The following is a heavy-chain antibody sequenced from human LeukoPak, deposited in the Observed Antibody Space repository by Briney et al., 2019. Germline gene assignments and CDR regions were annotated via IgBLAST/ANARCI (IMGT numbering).Heavy chain of an antibody. J-gene: IGHJ5*02. Sequence: PSETLSLTCAVYGGSFSGYYWSWIRQPPGKGLEWIGEINHSGSTNYNPSLKSRVTISVDTSKNQFSLKLSSVTAADTAVYYCASSYYGGPLNWFDPWGQGTLVTVSS. D-gene: IGHD4-23*01. CDR3: ASSYYGGPLNWFDP. CDR2: INHSGST. CDR1: GGSFSGYY. V-gene: IGHV4-34*01.